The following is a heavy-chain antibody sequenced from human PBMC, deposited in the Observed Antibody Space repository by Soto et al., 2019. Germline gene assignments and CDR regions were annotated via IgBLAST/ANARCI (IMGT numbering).Heavy chain of an antibody. V-gene: IGHV3-33*01. Sequence: QVQLVESGGGVVQPGRSLRLSCAASGFTFSNYGMHWVRQAPGKGLEWMTLIWSDGSTKYYADSVQGRFTISRDNSKNKLYLQMNSVRVEDTAVYYCARDWYFDSSGYRYWYFDLWGRGTLVTVPS. CDR1: GFTFSNYG. D-gene: IGHD3-22*01. CDR2: IWSDGSTK. J-gene: IGHJ2*01. CDR3: ARDWYFDSSGYRYWYFDL.